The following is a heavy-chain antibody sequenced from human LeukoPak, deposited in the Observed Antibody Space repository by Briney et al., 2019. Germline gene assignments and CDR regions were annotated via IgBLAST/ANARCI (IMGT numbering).Heavy chain of an antibody. V-gene: IGHV4-34*01. CDR2: INHSGST. Sequence: SETLSLTCAVYGGSFSGYYWSWIRQPPGKGLEWIGEINHSGSTNYNPSLKSRVTISVDTSKNQFSLKLSSVTAADTAVYYCASNTDYYDSSGYYFDYWGQGTLVTVSS. CDR3: ASNTDYYDSSGYYFDY. CDR1: GGSFSGYY. D-gene: IGHD3-22*01. J-gene: IGHJ4*02.